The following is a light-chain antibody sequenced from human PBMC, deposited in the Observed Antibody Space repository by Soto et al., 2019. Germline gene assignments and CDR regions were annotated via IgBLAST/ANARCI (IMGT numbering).Light chain of an antibody. CDR1: QGISND. CDR2: GAS. CDR3: QNHNSAPLT. J-gene: IGKJ4*01. V-gene: IGKV1-27*01. Sequence: DIHLTQSPSFLSASVVDIVTITFLASQGISNDLAWYQQKPGKLPNLLIYGASTMQSGVPSRFSGSGSGTDFTLTISSLQPDDIATYYCQNHNSAPLTFGGGTKVDIK.